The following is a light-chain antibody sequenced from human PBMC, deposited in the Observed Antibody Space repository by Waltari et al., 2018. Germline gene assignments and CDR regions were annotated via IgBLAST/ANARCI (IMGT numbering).Light chain of an antibody. J-gene: IGKJ4*01. Sequence: IVMTQSPATLSVSPGERATLSCRASQSVSSNLAWYQQKPGQAPRLLIYRASTRAIGIPARFSGSGSGTEFTLTISSLQSEDFAGYFCQQYLNRLTFGGGTKVEIK. CDR3: QQYLNRLT. CDR1: QSVSSN. CDR2: RAS. V-gene: IGKV3-15*01.